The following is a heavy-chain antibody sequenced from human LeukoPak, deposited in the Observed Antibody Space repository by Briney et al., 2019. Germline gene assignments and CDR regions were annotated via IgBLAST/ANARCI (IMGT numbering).Heavy chain of an antibody. V-gene: IGHV3-43*02. CDR2: ISGDGVST. Sequence: GRSLRLSCVASGLPIGDFAMHWVRQAPGQGLEWVSLISGDGVSTFFADSVKGRFSISRDNSKNSLFLEMSSLRTEDTAMYYCARESGKFDYWGQGTLVAVSS. J-gene: IGHJ4*02. CDR1: GLPIGDFA. CDR3: ARESGKFDY.